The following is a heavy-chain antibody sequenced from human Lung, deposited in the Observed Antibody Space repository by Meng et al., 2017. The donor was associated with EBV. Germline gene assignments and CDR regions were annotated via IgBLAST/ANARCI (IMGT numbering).Heavy chain of an antibody. CDR3: ARDPSNTSGRYAYFDY. CDR1: GYTFTHHG. D-gene: IGHD6-19*01. CDR2: ISCYNGDT. Sequence: LQLVQCGDEVTKPGASVRVSCKASGYTFTHHGISWIRQAPGQGLEWMGWISCYNGDTNYAQKLRGRVTMTTDTSTNTAYMDLRSLRSDDTAVYYCARDPSNTSGRYAYFDYWGQGTLVT. V-gene: IGHV1-18*01. J-gene: IGHJ4*02.